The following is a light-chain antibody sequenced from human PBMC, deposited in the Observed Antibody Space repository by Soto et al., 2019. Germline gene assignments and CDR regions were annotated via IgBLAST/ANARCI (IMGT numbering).Light chain of an antibody. CDR3: QQYNDWPGGT. CDR1: QSVSSN. CDR2: GAS. V-gene: IGKV3-15*01. J-gene: IGKJ2*01. Sequence: ETVMTQSPATLSVSPGGRATLSCRASQSVSSNLAWYQQKPGQAPRLLIYGASTRATGVPARFGGSGSGTVFTLTISSLQSEDSAVYYCQQYNDWPGGTFGQWTKLDIK.